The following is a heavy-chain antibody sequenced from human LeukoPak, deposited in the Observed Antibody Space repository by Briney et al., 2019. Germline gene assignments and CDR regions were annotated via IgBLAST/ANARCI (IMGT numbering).Heavy chain of an antibody. J-gene: IGHJ1*01. D-gene: IGHD4-17*01. V-gene: IGHV1-69*05. CDR3: ARHKLSPRDYGVQDEYFQH. CDR2: IIPIFGTA. CDR1: GYTFTSYG. Sequence: SVKVSCKASGYTFTSYGISWVRQAPGQGLEWMGRIIPIFGTANYAQKFQGRVTITTDESTSTAYMELSSLRSEDTAVYYCARHKLSPRDYGVQDEYFQHWGQGTLVTVSS.